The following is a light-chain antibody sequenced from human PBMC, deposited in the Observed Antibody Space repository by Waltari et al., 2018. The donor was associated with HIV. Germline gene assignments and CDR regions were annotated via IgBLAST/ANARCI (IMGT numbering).Light chain of an antibody. CDR3: QQYTNSWT. V-gene: IGKV1-5*03. J-gene: IGKJ1*01. Sequence: DIQMTQSPSTLSASVGDRVTITCWASQSVGTWLAWYQQKAGRAPNLLIYKASSLQNGVPSRFSGSGSGTEFTLTISSLQPDDFATYFCQQYTNSWTFGQGTKVEIK. CDR1: QSVGTW. CDR2: KAS.